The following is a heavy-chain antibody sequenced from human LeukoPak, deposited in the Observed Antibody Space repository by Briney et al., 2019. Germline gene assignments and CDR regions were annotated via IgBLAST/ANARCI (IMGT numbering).Heavy chain of an antibody. CDR3: ARGPYSSNWYVDY. D-gene: IGHD6-13*01. J-gene: IGHJ4*02. CDR1: GFTVSSTY. CDR2: IYSGGTT. Sequence: GGSLRLSCAASGFTVSSTYMSWVRQAPGKGLEWVSVIYSGGTTYYADSVKGRFTISRDNSKNTLYLQMNSLRAEDTAVYYCARGPYSSNWYVDYWGQGTLVTVAS. V-gene: IGHV3-66*01.